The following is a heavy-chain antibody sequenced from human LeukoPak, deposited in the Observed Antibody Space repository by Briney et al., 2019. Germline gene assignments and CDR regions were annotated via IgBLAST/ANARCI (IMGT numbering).Heavy chain of an antibody. V-gene: IGHV3-30*18. J-gene: IGHJ4*02. Sequence: PGGSLGLSCAASGFTFTNYWMSWVRQAPGKGLEWVAVISYDGSNKYYADSVKGRFTISRDNSKNRLYLQMNSLRAEDTAVYYCAKQGTAMVRAYFDYWGQGTLVTVSS. CDR3: AKQGTAMVRAYFDY. CDR1: GFTFTNYW. CDR2: ISYDGSNK. D-gene: IGHD5-18*01.